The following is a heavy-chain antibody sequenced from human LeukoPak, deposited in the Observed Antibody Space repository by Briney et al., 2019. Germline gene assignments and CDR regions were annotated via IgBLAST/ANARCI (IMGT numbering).Heavy chain of an antibody. Sequence: SETLSLTCTVSGGSISSSSYYWGWIRQPPGKGLEWIGSIYYSGSTYYNPSLKSRVTISVDTSKNQFSLKLSSVTAADTAVYYCARDIVDYYMDVWGKGTTVTVSS. CDR1: GGSISSSSYY. V-gene: IGHV4-39*07. CDR2: IYYSGST. J-gene: IGHJ6*03. CDR3: ARDIVDYYMDV. D-gene: IGHD2-15*01.